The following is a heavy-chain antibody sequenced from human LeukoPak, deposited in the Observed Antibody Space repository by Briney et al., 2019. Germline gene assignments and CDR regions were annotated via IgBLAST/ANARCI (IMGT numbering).Heavy chain of an antibody. D-gene: IGHD3-10*01. CDR2: MNPNSGNT. Sequence: AASVKVSCKASGYTFTSYDINWVRQATGQGLEWMGWMNPNSGNTGYAQKFQGRVTMTRNTSISTAYMELSSLRSDDTAVYYCARVSVRGVSRDFDYWGQGTLVTVSS. CDR3: ARVSVRGVSRDFDY. V-gene: IGHV1-8*01. J-gene: IGHJ4*02. CDR1: GYTFTSYD.